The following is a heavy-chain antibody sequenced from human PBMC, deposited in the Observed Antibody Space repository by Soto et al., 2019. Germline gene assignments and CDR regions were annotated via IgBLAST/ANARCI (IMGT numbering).Heavy chain of an antibody. V-gene: IGHV4-30-4*01. CDR1: GGSISSGDYK. D-gene: IGHD4-4*01. CDR3: ARSDNYVPFEY. CDR2: IYYSGYN. Sequence: QVQLQESGPGLVKPSQTLSLTCTVSGGSISSGDYKWSWIRQPPGKGLEWIGYIYYSGYNYNNPSLKSRVTMSVDTSKNLFSLKLSSVTAADTGVYYCARSDNYVPFEYWGQGTLVTVSS. J-gene: IGHJ4*02.